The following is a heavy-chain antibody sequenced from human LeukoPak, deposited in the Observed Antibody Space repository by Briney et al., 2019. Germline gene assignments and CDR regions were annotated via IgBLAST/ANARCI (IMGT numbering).Heavy chain of an antibody. D-gene: IGHD2/OR15-2a*01. Sequence: GGSLRLSCEASGFTFSNSWMTWVRQTPGKGLEWVANIKTDGSEKYYVDSVKGRFTISRDNAKNSLYLQMNRLRAEDTAVYYCATYSTKNAREFESWGQGTLVTVSS. CDR2: IKTDGSEK. CDR1: GFTFSNSW. V-gene: IGHV3-7*01. CDR3: ATYSTKNAREFES. J-gene: IGHJ5*01.